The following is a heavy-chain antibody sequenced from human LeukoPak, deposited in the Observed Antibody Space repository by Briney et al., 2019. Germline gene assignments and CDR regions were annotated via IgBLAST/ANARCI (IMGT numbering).Heavy chain of an antibody. J-gene: IGHJ5*02. Sequence: SVKVSCKASGGTFSSYAISWVRQAPGQGLEWMGGIIPIFGTANYAQKLQGRVTMTTDTSTSTAYLELRSLRSDDTAVYYCARDMKRSRARWENLGFDPWGQETLVTVSS. V-gene: IGHV1-69*05. CDR2: IIPIFGTA. D-gene: IGHD1-26*01. CDR3: ARDMKRSRARWENLGFDP. CDR1: GGTFSSYA.